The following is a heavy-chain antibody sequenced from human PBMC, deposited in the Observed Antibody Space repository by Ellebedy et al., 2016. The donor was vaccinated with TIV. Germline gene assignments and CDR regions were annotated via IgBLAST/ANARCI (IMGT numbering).Heavy chain of an antibody. Sequence: GESLKISCAAPGVTFSNYWITWVRQAPWNGPECVANIKQDGSGKYYVDSVMVRFTISRDNAKNSLYLQMNSLRAEDTAVYFCARSRGVNYWGPGTLVTVSS. CDR2: IKQDGSGK. J-gene: IGHJ4*02. CDR1: GVTFSNYW. V-gene: IGHV3-7*03. CDR3: ARSRGVNY. D-gene: IGHD2-8*01.